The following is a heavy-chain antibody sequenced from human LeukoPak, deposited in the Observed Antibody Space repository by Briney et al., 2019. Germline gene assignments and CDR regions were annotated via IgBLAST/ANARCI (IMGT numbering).Heavy chain of an antibody. CDR1: GFTFSNYA. CDR2: ISSKGDII. CDR3: ARSPYTHYYYYMDV. Sequence: PGGSLRLSCAGSGFTFSNYAMHWVRQAPGKGLEYVAAISSKGDIIYYANSVKGRFSISRDNSKNTLYLQMGSLRPEDMAVYYCARSPYTHYYYYMDVWGKGTTVTISS. J-gene: IGHJ6*03. D-gene: IGHD2-2*02. V-gene: IGHV3-64*01.